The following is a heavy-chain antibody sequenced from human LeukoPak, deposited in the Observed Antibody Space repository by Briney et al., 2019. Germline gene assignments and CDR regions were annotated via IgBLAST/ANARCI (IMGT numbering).Heavy chain of an antibody. CDR1: GGSISSGRYY. V-gene: IGHV4-61*02. D-gene: IGHD6-19*01. J-gene: IGHJ5*02. CDR3: ARGSSAVAFNWFDP. Sequence: PSQTLSLTCTVSGGSISSGRYYWSWIRQPAGKGLEWIGRIYTSGSTNYNPSLKSRVTISVDTSKNQFSLKLSSVTAADTAVYYCARGSSAVAFNWFDPWGQGTLVTVSS. CDR2: IYTSGST.